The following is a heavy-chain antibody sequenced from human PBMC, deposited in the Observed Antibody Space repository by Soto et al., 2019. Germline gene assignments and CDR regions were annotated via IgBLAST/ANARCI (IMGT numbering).Heavy chain of an antibody. CDR3: TTDVIWSRGWYFDY. Sequence: KSGGSLRLSCAVSGFTFNNAWMNWVRQAPGKGLEWVGRIKSKADGGTRDYAAPVKGRFTISRDDSKNTLYLQMSSLKTEDTAVYYCTTDVIWSRGWYFDYWGQGTLVTVSS. CDR1: GFTFNNAW. V-gene: IGHV3-15*07. CDR2: IKSKADGGTR. D-gene: IGHD3-3*01. J-gene: IGHJ4*02.